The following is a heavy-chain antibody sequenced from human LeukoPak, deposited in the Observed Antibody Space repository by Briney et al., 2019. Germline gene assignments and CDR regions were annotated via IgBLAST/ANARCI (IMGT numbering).Heavy chain of an antibody. CDR3: ARVPPAGYGGHFATFDY. D-gene: IGHD4-23*01. CDR2: IFGDGGGD. CDR1: GFTFKDYA. V-gene: IGHV3-23*01. J-gene: IGHJ4*02. Sequence: GGSLRLSCTASGFTFKDYATSWVRQAPGKGLEWISTIFGDGGGDYYADSVRGRFTMSRDNSKNTLYLQMNSLRGDDTAVYYCARVPPAGYGGHFATFDYWGQGTLVTVSS.